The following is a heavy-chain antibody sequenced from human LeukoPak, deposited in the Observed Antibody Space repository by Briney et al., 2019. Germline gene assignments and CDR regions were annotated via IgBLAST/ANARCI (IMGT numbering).Heavy chain of an antibody. D-gene: IGHD3-3*01. CDR1: GFTFSSYS. J-gene: IGHJ4*02. V-gene: IGHV3-48*01. Sequence: GGSLRLSCAVSGFTFSSYSMNWVRQAPGKGLEWVSYISSSSSTIYYADSVKGRFTISRDNAKNSLYLQMNSLRAEDTAVYYCARDGGDFWNGYPFDYWGQGTLVTVSS. CDR2: ISSSSSTI. CDR3: ARDGGDFWNGYPFDY.